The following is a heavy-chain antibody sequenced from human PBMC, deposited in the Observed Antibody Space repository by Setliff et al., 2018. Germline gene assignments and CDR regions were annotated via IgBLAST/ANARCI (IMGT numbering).Heavy chain of an antibody. J-gene: IGHJ4*02. CDR1: GYSISSGYY. CDR3: ARLWISYESNTYFYPKYFDF. Sequence: SETLSLTCAVSGYSISSGYYWGWIRQPPGKGLEWIGSIYHSGSTYYNPSLKSRVTISVDTSKNQFSLKLSSVTAADTAVYYCARLWISYESNTYFYPKYFDFWGQ. CDR2: IYHSGST. V-gene: IGHV4-38-2*01. D-gene: IGHD3-22*01.